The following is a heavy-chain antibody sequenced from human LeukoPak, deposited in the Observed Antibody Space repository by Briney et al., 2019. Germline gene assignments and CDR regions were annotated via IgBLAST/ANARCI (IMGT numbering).Heavy chain of an antibody. CDR2: ISGSGDNT. J-gene: IGHJ2*01. V-gene: IGHV3-23*01. CDR1: GFTFSSYA. Sequence: GGSLRLSCAASGFTFSSYAMSWVRQPPGKGLEWVSGISGSGDNTYYADSVKGRFTISRDNSKNTLYLQMNSLRAEDTAEYYCAKGRVGAIWYFDLWGRGTVVTVSS. D-gene: IGHD1-26*01. CDR3: AKGRVGAIWYFDL.